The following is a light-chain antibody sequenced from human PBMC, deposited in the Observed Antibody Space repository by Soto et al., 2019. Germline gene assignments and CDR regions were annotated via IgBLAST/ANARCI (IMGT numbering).Light chain of an antibody. Sequence: EIVLTQSPGTLSLSPGETGTLSCRASQSVSSSHLAWYQQKPGQAPRLLIYSASSRATGIPDRFSGSGSGTDFTLTISRLEPEDFAVYYCQRYGGFGQGTKVDIK. CDR2: SAS. CDR1: QSVSSSH. CDR3: QRYGG. V-gene: IGKV3-20*01. J-gene: IGKJ1*01.